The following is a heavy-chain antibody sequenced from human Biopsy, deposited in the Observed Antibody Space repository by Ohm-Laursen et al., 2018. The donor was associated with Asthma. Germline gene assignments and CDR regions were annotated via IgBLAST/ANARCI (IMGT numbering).Heavy chain of an antibody. Sequence: SQTLSLTCTVSGASIKTDDHYWSWLRQPPGKGLEWFGFIHYSGTTYYNPSLNSRVAILVDTSKNQFSLKVNSVTAADTAVYYCARGVEYDYDSSGYYFDYWGQGTLVTVSS. CDR2: IHYSGTT. J-gene: IGHJ4*02. V-gene: IGHV4-30-4*01. D-gene: IGHD3-22*01. CDR3: ARGVEYDYDSSGYYFDY. CDR1: GASIKTDDHY.